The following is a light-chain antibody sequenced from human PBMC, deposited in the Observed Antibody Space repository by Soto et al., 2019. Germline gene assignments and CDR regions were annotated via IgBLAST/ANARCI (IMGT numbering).Light chain of an antibody. CDR3: AAWDEALNGHV. CDR1: SSNIGSST. J-gene: IGLJ1*01. V-gene: IGLV1-44*01. CDR2: RSD. Sequence: QSVLTQPPSASGTPGQRVTISCSGRSSNIGSSTVHWYQQLPGTAPKLLIHRSDQRPSGVPDRFSSSKPGTSASLAISGLQSEDEADYYCAAWDEALNGHVFGTGTKVTVL.